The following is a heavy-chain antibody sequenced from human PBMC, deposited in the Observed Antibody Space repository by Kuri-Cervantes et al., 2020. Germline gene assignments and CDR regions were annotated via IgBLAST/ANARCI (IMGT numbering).Heavy chain of an antibody. CDR2: IIPIFGTA. CDR3: ARGSSYYDFWSGYSWAAANYYYYYYMDV. D-gene: IGHD3-3*01. J-gene: IGHJ6*03. Sequence: SVKVSCKASGGTFSSYAISWVRQAPGQGLEWMGGIIPIFGTANFAQKFQGRVTMTRSTSISTAYMELSSLRSEDTAVYYCARGSSYYDFWSGYSWAAANYYYYYYMDVWGKGTTVTVSS. V-gene: IGHV1-69*05. CDR1: GGTFSSYA.